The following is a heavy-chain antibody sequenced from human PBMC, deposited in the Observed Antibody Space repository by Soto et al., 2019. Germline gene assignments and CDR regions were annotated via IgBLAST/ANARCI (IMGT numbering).Heavy chain of an antibody. D-gene: IGHD1-1*01. V-gene: IGHV3-23*01. J-gene: IGHJ4*02. CDR1: GVTFSSYA. CDR3: AKVSLESREAFYFDY. CDR2: ISGSGGST. Sequence: EVQLLESGGGLVQPGGSLRLSCAASGVTFSSYAMSWVRQAPGKGLEWVSAISGSGGSTYYADSVKGRFTISRDNSKNTLYLQMNSLRAEDTAVYYCAKVSLESREAFYFDYWGQGTLVTVSS.